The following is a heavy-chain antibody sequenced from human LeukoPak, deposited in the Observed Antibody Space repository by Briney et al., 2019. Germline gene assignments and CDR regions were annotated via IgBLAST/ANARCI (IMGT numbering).Heavy chain of an antibody. CDR3: ARRYCSSASCTLDY. Sequence: GGSLRLSCAASGFTFNSYEMNWVRQAPGKGLEWVSYISSSGSTMYYADSVRGRLTISRENAKNLLYLEVNSLRAEDTAVYYCARRYCSSASCTLDYWGQGTLVIVSS. V-gene: IGHV3-48*03. CDR2: ISSSGSTM. J-gene: IGHJ4*02. D-gene: IGHD2-2*01. CDR1: GFTFNSYE.